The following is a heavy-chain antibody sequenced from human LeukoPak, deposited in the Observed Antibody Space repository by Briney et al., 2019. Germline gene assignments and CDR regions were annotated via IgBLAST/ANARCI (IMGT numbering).Heavy chain of an antibody. V-gene: IGHV4-39*07. CDR2: IYYSGST. CDR1: GGSISSSSYY. Sequence: SETLSLTCTVSGGSISSSSYYWGWIRQSPGKGLEWIGSIYYSGSTYYNLSLKSRVTISVDTSKNQFSLKLSSVTAADTAVYYCARDGQRDTRPYWGQGTLVTVSS. D-gene: IGHD5-18*01. CDR3: ARDGQRDTRPY. J-gene: IGHJ4*02.